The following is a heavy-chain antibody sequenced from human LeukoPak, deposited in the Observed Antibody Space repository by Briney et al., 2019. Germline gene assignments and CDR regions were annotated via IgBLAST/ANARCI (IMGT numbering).Heavy chain of an antibody. D-gene: IGHD2-2*01. CDR1: GGSFSGYY. J-gene: IGHJ6*03. CDR3: ARVNEDIIVVPAAMGGLEGYYYYYMDV. V-gene: IGHV4-34*01. CDR2: INHSGST. Sequence: SETLSLTCAVYGGSFSGYYWSWIRQPPGKGLEWIGEINHSGSTNYNPSLKSRVTISVDTSKNQFSLKLSSVTAADTAVYYCARVNEDIIVVPAAMGGLEGYYYYYMDVWGKGTTVTVPS.